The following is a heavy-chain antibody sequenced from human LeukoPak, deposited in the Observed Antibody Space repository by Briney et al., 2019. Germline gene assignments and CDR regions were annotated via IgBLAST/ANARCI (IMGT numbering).Heavy chain of an antibody. CDR2: NNPNSGGT. CDR1: GYTFTGYY. CDR3: ARERRAVAGTGRVFYFDY. Sequence: ASVKVSCKASGYTFTGYYMHWVRQAPGQGLEWMGWNNPNSGGTNYAQKFQGRVTMTRDTSISTAYMELSSLRSDDTAVYYCARERRAVAGTGRVFYFDYWGQGTLVTVSS. V-gene: IGHV1-2*02. J-gene: IGHJ4*02. D-gene: IGHD6-19*01.